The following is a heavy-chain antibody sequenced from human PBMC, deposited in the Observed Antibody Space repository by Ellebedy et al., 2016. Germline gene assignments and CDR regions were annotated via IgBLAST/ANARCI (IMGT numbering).Heavy chain of an antibody. J-gene: IGHJ4*02. CDR3: ILLGDDFWNGDNIEY. Sequence: GESLKISCTVSGFTFSASAMHWVRQASGKGLEWLGRIRSKTNNYATMSPDSMKRRFTIFRHASKNTAYMQMNSLKTEETAVYYCILLGDDFWNGDNIEYWGQGTLVTVSS. CDR1: GFTFSASA. V-gene: IGHV3-73*01. CDR2: IRSKTNNYAT. D-gene: IGHD3-3*01.